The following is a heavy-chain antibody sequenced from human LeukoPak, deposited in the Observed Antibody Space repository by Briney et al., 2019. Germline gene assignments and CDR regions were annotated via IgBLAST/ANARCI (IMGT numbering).Heavy chain of an antibody. CDR2: ISSSGSTI. D-gene: IGHD3-22*01. J-gene: IGHJ4*02. Sequence: GGSLRLSCAASGFTFSSYEMNWVRQAPGKGLEWVSYISSSGSTIYYADSVKGRFTISRDNAKNSLYLQMNSLRAEDTAVYYCARRHDSSGTFDYWGQGTPVTVSS. V-gene: IGHV3-48*03. CDR1: GFTFSSYE. CDR3: ARRHDSSGTFDY.